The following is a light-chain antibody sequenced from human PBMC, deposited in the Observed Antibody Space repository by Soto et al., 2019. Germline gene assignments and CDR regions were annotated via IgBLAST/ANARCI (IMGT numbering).Light chain of an antibody. CDR3: SSYRRASTYV. CDR1: NSDVGGYNY. Sequence: QSVLTQPASVSGSPGQSITVSCTGTNSDVGGYNYVSWYQQHPGKAPRLMIYDVTNRPSGVSNRFSGSKSGNTASLTISGLQAEDEADYYCSSYRRASTYVFGTGTKVTVL. V-gene: IGLV2-14*03. J-gene: IGLJ1*01. CDR2: DVT.